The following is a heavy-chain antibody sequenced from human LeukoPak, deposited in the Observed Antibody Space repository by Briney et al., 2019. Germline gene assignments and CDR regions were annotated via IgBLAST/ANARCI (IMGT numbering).Heavy chain of an antibody. Sequence: GGSLRLSCVASGFTFSIYAMSWVRQAPGKGLKWVSGISGSGDSTYYADSVKGRLTISRDNSKNTLYVQMNSLRAEDTAVYYCAKDRSDNTTWYVGSHWGQGTLVTVSS. V-gene: IGHV3-23*01. CDR1: GFTFSIYA. CDR2: ISGSGDST. J-gene: IGHJ4*02. D-gene: IGHD6-13*01. CDR3: AKDRSDNTTWYVGSH.